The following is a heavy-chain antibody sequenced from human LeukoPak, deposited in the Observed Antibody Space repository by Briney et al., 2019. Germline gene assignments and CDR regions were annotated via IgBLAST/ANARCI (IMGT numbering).Heavy chain of an antibody. CDR1: GGSISSGDYY. D-gene: IGHD3-16*01. V-gene: IGHV4-39*01. J-gene: IGHJ6*02. CDR2: IYYSGST. Sequence: KPSETLSLTCTVSGGSISSGDYYWSCIRQPPGKGLEWIGSIYYSGSTYYTPSLKSRVTISVDTSKNQFSLKLSSVTAADTAVYYCARHGGSSDPPYYGMDVWGQGTTVTVSS. CDR3: ARHGGSSDPPYYGMDV.